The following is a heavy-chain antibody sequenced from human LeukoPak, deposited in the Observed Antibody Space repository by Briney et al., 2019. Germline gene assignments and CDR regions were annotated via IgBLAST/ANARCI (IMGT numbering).Heavy chain of an antibody. J-gene: IGHJ4*02. CDR1: GFTFSSYA. CDR3: AKASSGWAPFDY. Sequence: GGSLRLSCAASGFTFSSYAMSWVRQAPGKGLEWVSGIIANGVNTYYADSVKGRFAISRDNSKNTLYLQMNSLRAEDTAVYYCAKASSGWAPFDYWGQGTLVTVSS. D-gene: IGHD6-19*01. CDR2: IIANGVNT. V-gene: IGHV3-23*01.